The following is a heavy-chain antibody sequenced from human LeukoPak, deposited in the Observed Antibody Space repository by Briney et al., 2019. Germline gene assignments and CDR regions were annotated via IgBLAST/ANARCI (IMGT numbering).Heavy chain of an antibody. Sequence: GGSVRLSCAASGFTFSTYDMQWVRQAPGKGLEWVSGIGRSGSTYYTDSVKGRFTISRDNSKDTLYLQMNSLRAEDTAVYYCARGESFAFANWGQGTMVTVSS. CDR2: IGRSGST. CDR3: ARGESFAFAN. D-gene: IGHD2-21*01. V-gene: IGHV3-23*01. J-gene: IGHJ3*02. CDR1: GFTFSTYD.